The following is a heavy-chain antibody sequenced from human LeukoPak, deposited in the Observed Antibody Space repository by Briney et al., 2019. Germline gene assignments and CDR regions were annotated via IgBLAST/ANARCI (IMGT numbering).Heavy chain of an antibody. J-gene: IGHJ4*02. CDR2: ISYDGSNK. CDR1: GFTFSSYA. Sequence: GRSLRLSCAASGFTFSSYAMHWVRQAPGKGLEWVAVISYDGSNKYYADSVKGRFTISRDNSKNTLYLQMNSLRAEDTAVYYCARDGDYGGNSGRLFDYWGQGTLVTVSS. D-gene: IGHD4-23*01. CDR3: ARDGDYGGNSGRLFDY. V-gene: IGHV3-30-3*01.